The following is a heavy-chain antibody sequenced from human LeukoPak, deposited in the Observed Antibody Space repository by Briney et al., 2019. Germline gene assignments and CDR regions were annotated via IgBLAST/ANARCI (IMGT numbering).Heavy chain of an antibody. J-gene: IGHJ6*02. Sequence: SETLSLTCAVYGGSFSDYFWGWIRQPPGKGLESIGEINHSGRTYYNPSLKSRVTISVDTSKNQFSLNLSSVTAADTAVYYCARDVVVVPAAIHYGMDVWGQGNTVTVSS. CDR2: INHSGRT. V-gene: IGHV4-34*01. CDR1: GGSFSDYF. CDR3: ARDVVVVPAAIHYGMDV. D-gene: IGHD2-2*01.